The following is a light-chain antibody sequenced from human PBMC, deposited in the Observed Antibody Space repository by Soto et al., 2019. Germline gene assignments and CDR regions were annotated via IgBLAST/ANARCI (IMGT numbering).Light chain of an antibody. CDR2: DAS. CDR3: QHRSIWPPPAT. Sequence: EIVLTQSPATLSLSPGERATLSCRASQSVTSNLAWYQQKPGQAPRLLIYDASNRATGIPARFSGSGSGTDFTLTISSLEPEDFAVYYCQHRSIWPPPATFGRGTKLEIK. V-gene: IGKV3-11*01. J-gene: IGKJ2*01. CDR1: QSVTSN.